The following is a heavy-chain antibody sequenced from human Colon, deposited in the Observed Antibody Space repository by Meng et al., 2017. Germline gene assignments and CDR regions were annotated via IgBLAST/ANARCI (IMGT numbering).Heavy chain of an antibody. CDR2: ISSSGKII. V-gene: IGHV3-11*01. CDR3: ARDHGTGLDH. D-gene: IGHD1-14*01. CDR1: GFTFRDYY. Sequence: QVQVGGSGGGLVKPGGSLRLACAASGFTFRDYYMTWIRQAPGKGLEWVSHISSSGKIIDYADSVKGRFTISRDNANNSLYLQMDSLTADDTAVYYCARDHGTGLDHWGQGALVTVSS. J-gene: IGHJ4*02.